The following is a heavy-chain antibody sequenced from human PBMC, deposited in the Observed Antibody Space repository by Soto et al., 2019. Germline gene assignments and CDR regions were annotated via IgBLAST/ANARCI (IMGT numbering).Heavy chain of an antibody. CDR3: ARDNXIAGSFDP. V-gene: IGHV3-48*02. CDR2: ITSSSTTI. J-gene: IGHJ5*02. D-gene: IGHD6-13*01. Sequence: EMQLVESGGGLVQPGGSLRLSCAASGFTFSTYSMNWVRQAPGKXLEWISYITSSSTTIFYADSVKGRFTISRDNAKNSLYLQMNSLRDEDTSVYYCARDNXIAGSFDPWGQGTLVTVSS. CDR1: GFTFSTYS.